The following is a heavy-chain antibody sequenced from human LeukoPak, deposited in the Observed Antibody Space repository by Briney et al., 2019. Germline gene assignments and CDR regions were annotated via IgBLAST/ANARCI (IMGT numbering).Heavy chain of an antibody. Sequence: GGSLRLSCAASGFAFSAYAMPWVRQAPGKGLEWVSAISGGGSSTFYADSVKGRFTISRDNSKNTLYLQMNRLRAEDTAIYYCAKTSGSGNYYYYYYGMDVWGQGTTVTVSS. CDR2: ISGGGSST. D-gene: IGHD3-10*01. V-gene: IGHV3-23*01. CDR3: AKTSGSGNYYYYYYGMDV. J-gene: IGHJ6*02. CDR1: GFAFSAYA.